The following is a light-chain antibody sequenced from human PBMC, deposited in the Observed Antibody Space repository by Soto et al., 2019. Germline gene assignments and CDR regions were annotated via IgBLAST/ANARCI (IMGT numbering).Light chain of an antibody. V-gene: IGLV1-44*01. J-gene: IGLJ2*01. CDR2: TNN. CDR3: AAWDDSLSGHVV. Sequence: QSVLTQPPSASGTPGQRVTISCSGSSSNIGSNSVSWYQQLPGAAPKLLIYTNNQRPSGVPDRFSGSKSGTSASLAITGLQSDDEADYYCAAWDDSLSGHVVFGGGTKPPS. CDR1: SSNIGSNS.